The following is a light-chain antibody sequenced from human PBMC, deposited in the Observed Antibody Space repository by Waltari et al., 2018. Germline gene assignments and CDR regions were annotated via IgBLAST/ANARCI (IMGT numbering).Light chain of an antibody. V-gene: IGLV2-23*02. Sequence: QSALTQPASVSGSPGHSVTISCTGSSSDVGNYNLVSWYQQHPGKAPKLIIFEVNKRPSGISNLFSGSKSGNTASLTISGLQSEDEADYYCCSYAGSRNMIFGGGTKLTVL. CDR3: CSYAGSRNMI. J-gene: IGLJ2*01. CDR1: SSDVGNYNL. CDR2: EVN.